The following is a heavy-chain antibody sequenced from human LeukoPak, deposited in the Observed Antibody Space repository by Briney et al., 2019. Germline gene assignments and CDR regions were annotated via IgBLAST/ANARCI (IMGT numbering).Heavy chain of an antibody. D-gene: IGHD2-2*01. Sequence: PGGSLRPSCAASGFTFSSYAMSWVRQAPGKGLEWVSAISGSGGSTYYADSVKGRFTISRDNSKNTLYLQMNSLRAEDTAVYYCAKDRGVVPAAISLVPTKYYFDYWGQGTLVTVSS. CDR1: GFTFSSYA. J-gene: IGHJ4*02. CDR2: ISGSGGST. CDR3: AKDRGVVPAAISLVPTKYYFDY. V-gene: IGHV3-23*01.